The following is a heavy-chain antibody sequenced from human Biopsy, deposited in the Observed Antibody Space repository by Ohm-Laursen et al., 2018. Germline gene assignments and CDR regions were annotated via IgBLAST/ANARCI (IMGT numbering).Heavy chain of an antibody. CDR3: ARGTGKYYVYGAFDI. Sequence: PSEMSLTCAVSGDSISNDYWSWIRQSAGQGLEWIGRIHTSGSTNHNLSLKSRVTMSVDTSKNQFSLKLRSVTAADTAVYYCARGTGKYYVYGAFDIWGQGTMVTVSS. CDR1: GDSISNDY. D-gene: IGHD3/OR15-3a*01. CDR2: IHTSGST. V-gene: IGHV4-4*07. J-gene: IGHJ3*02.